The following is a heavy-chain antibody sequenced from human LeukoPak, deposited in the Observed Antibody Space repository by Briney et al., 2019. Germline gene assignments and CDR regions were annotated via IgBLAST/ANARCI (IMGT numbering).Heavy chain of an antibody. Sequence: ASETLSLTCTVSGGSISSYYWSWIRQPAGKGLQWIGRIYTTGSTNYNPSLQSRVTISVDTSKNQFSLKLSSVTAADTAVYYCARRKYYFDYWGQGTLVTVSS. CDR1: GGSISSYY. CDR3: ARRKYYFDY. V-gene: IGHV4-4*07. J-gene: IGHJ4*02. CDR2: IYTTGST.